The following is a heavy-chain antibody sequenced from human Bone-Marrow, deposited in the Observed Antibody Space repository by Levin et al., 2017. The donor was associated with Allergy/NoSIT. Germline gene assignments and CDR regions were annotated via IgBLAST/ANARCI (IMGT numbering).Heavy chain of an antibody. CDR2: IYARGST. V-gene: IGHV4-61*02. J-gene: IGHJ4*02. CDR1: GASISSGSYH. CDR3: ARGGDVGVDIYYFDY. Sequence: LRLSCTVSGASISSGSYHWSWIRQPAGKGLEWIGRIYARGSTNYNPSLKSRVTISVDTSKNQFSLRMRSVTAADTAVYYCARGGDVGVDIYYFDYWGQGTLVTVSS. D-gene: IGHD3-9*01.